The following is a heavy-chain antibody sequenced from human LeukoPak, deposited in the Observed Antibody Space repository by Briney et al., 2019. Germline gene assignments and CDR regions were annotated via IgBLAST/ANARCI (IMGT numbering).Heavy chain of an antibody. CDR2: IRSNSGPT. CDR3: AKHCSGCSTTASEQRFDH. D-gene: IGHD2-15*01. CDR1: GFIHRIHS. V-gene: IGHV3-23*01. J-gene: IGHJ5*02. Sequence: GGSLRLSRASSGFIHRIHSMHWVRHPPAKGREGVSGIRSNSGPTVYADSVKGRFTISRDNSKSMLYLQKHSLRVEHTAVYYCAKHCSGCSTTASEQRFDHWGRGTLATVSS.